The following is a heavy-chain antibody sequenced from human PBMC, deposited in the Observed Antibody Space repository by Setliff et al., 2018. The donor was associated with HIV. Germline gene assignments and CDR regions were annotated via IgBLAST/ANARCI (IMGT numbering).Heavy chain of an antibody. CDR3: ARVRLTMIMMVDYFDQ. Sequence: PSETLSLTCTVSGDSISTYCWIWIRQPPGKGLEWIGNNYTRGSTNYNPSLKSRVTMSIDTPKNQLSLKLQSLIAADTAVYYCARVRLTMIMMVDYFDQWGQGTLVTVSS. CDR2: NYTRGST. J-gene: IGHJ4*01. CDR1: GDSISTYC. V-gene: IGHV4-4*09. D-gene: IGHD3-22*01.